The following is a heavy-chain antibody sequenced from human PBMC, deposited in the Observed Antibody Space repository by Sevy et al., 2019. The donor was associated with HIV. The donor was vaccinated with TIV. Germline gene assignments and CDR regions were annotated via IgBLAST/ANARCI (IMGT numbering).Heavy chain of an antibody. J-gene: IGHJ4*02. Sequence: SETLSLTCTVSGGSMSTYYWSWIRQPPGKGLEWIGYIYSSGSTNYNPSLKSRVTISVDTSKNQFSLKLSSVTAADTAVYYCARGGGGHAFDYWVQGTLVTVSS. CDR2: IYSSGST. CDR1: GGSMSTYY. D-gene: IGHD3-16*01. V-gene: IGHV4-59*01. CDR3: ARGGGGHAFDY.